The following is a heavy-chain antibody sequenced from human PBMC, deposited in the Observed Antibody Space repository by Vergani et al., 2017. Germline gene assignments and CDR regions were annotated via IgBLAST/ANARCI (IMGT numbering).Heavy chain of an antibody. CDR2: IRFDGSNK. Sequence: QVQLVESGGGVVQPGGSLRLSCAASGLTFSTCGMHWVRQAPGKGLEWVAFIRFDGSNKYYGDSVNGRFIISRDNSKNTVDLRMNSLRTDDTAIYYCAKDRPTNMCRGAYGMDVWGQGTTVTVSS. J-gene: IGHJ6*02. D-gene: IGHD3-10*01. CDR1: GLTFSTCG. V-gene: IGHV3-30*02. CDR3: AKDRPTNMCRGAYGMDV.